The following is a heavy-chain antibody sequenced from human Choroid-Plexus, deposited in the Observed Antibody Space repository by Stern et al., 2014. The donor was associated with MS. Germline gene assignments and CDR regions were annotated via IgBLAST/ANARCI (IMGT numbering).Heavy chain of an antibody. J-gene: IGHJ5*02. D-gene: IGHD2/OR15-2a*01. CDR3: AKDRHYLTYFFDH. Sequence: VQLVESGGGVVQPGRPLRLSCVASGFTFGSCAMHWVRQAPGKGLERVASVSYDGSNKYYADSVKGRFTISRDNSQNTLYMQMSSLRPEDTAVYYCAKDRHYLTYFFDHWGQGSLVTVSS. CDR2: VSYDGSNK. CDR1: GFTFGSCA. V-gene: IGHV3-30*18.